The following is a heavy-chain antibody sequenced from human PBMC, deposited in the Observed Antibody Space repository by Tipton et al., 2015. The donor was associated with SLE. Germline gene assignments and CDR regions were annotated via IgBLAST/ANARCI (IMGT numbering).Heavy chain of an antibody. CDR3: ARGRKLLVDTAMTNFDY. J-gene: IGHJ4*02. V-gene: IGHV4-39*07. CDR1: GGSISSSGYY. CDR2: INHSGST. D-gene: IGHD5-18*01. Sequence: TLSLTCTVSGGSISSSGYYWSWIRQPPGKGLEWIGEINHSGSTNYNPSLKSRVTISVDTSKNQFSLKLSSVTAADTAVYYCARGRKLLVDTAMTNFDYWGQGTLVTVSS.